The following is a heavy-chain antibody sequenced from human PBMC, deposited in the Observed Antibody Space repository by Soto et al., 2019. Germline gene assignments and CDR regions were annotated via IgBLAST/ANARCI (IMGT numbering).Heavy chain of an antibody. CDR2: ISSSSSYI. D-gene: IGHD3-10*01. V-gene: IGHV3-21*01. Sequence: GGSLRLSCAASGFTFSSYSMNWVRQAPGKGLEWVSSISSSSSYIYYADSVKGRFTISRDNAKNSLYLQMNSLRAEDTAVYYCARVLGRGGLWFGELSLYYYGMDVWGQGTTVTVSS. CDR1: GFTFSSYS. CDR3: ARVLGRGGLWFGELSLYYYGMDV. J-gene: IGHJ6*02.